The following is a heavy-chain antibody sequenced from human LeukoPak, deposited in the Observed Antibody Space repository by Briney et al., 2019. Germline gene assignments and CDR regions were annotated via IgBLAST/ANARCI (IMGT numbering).Heavy chain of an antibody. CDR1: GFTFRNYG. CDR2: ISYDESNK. V-gene: IGHV3-30*03. CDR3: ARGGADYFYDSSGYYDLYGLDV. Sequence: GRSLRLSCAASGFTFRNYGVHWVRQAPGKGLEWLTVISYDESNKYYADSVKGRFTISRDNSKNTLYLQMNSLRAEDTAVYYCARGGADYFYDSSGYYDLYGLDVWGQGTTVTVSS. J-gene: IGHJ6*02. D-gene: IGHD3-22*01.